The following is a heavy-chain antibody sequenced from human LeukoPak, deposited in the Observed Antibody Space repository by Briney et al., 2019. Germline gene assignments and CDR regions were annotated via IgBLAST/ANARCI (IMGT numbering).Heavy chain of an antibody. D-gene: IGHD3-3*01. V-gene: IGHV4-34*01. J-gene: IGHJ4*02. Sequence: SETLSLTCAVYGGSFSGYYWSWIRQPPGKGLEWIGEINHSGSTNYNPSLKSRVTISVDTSKNQFSLKLSSVTAADTAVYYWARGRPYYDFWSGYYKYYFDYWGQGTLVTVSS. CDR2: INHSGST. CDR3: ARGRPYYDFWSGYYKYYFDY. CDR1: GGSFSGYY.